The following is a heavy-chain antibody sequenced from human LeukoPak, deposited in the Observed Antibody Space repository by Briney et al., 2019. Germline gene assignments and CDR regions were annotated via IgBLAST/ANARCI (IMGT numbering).Heavy chain of an antibody. CDR2: IGGRDDRT. V-gene: IGHV3-23*01. CDR3: TKDPNPLYDFWSGYK. D-gene: IGHD3-3*01. J-gene: IGHJ4*02. Sequence: GGSLRLSCAAPGFTITGHTMTWVRQAPGKGLEWVSIIGGRDDRTYYADSVKGRFTISRDNSKNILYLQMNSLRAEDTAVYYYTKDPNPLYDFWSGYKWGPGTLVTVSS. CDR1: GFTITGHT.